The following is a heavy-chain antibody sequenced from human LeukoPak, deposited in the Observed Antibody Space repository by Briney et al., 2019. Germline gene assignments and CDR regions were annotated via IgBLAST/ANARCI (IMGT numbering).Heavy chain of an antibody. V-gene: IGHV3-48*01. D-gene: IGHD5-12*01. CDR1: GFTFSSYN. CDR3: ARDGWL. CDR2: ISSSSSIM. Sequence: GGSLRLSCAASGFTFSSYNMNWVRQAPGKGLEWVSYISSSSSIMYYADSVKGRFTISRDNAKDSLYLQMNSLRADDTAVYYCARDGWLRGQGTLVTVSS. J-gene: IGHJ4*02.